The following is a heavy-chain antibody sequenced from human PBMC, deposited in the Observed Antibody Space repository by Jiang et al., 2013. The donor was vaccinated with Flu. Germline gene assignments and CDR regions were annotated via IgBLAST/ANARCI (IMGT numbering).Heavy chain of an antibody. Sequence: GSGLVKPSETLSLTCTVSGGSISSSGYYWGWIRQPPGKGLEWIGMTYYSGSTYYHPSLKSRVTVSVDTSKNEFSLKLSSVTAADTAVYYCARPISTSGGSNWFDPWGQGTLVT. CDR1: GGSISSSGYY. CDR2: TYYSGST. CDR3: ARPISTSGGSNWFDP. J-gene: IGHJ5*02. V-gene: IGHV4-39*01. D-gene: IGHD2-15*01.